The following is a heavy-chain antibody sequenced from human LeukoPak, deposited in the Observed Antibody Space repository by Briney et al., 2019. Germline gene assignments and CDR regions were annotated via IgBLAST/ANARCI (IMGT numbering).Heavy chain of an antibody. D-gene: IGHD3-10*01. CDR2: INHSGST. CDR1: GGSFSGYY. V-gene: IGHV4-34*01. Sequence: SETLSLTCAVYGGSFSGYYLSWIRQPPGKGLEWIGEINHSGSTNYNPSLKSRVTISVDTSKNQFSLKLSSVTAADTAVYYCARRITMVRGLDYWGQGTLVTVSS. CDR3: ARRITMVRGLDY. J-gene: IGHJ4*02.